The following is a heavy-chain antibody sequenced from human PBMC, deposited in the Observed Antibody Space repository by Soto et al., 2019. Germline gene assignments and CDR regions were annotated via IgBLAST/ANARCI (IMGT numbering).Heavy chain of an antibody. J-gene: IGHJ3*01. CDR2: IYHSGAT. V-gene: IGHV4-4*02. D-gene: IGHD2-15*01. CDR3: ARDSRYCTDGGCSIMRDAFDV. CDR1: RFSDTNNKY. Sequence: QAQLQESGPGLVRPSGTLSLTCTVSRFSDTNNKYWSWGRQYPGKALVWFGDIYHSGATYYHRALRGRASISMDKSKNQISLNLTSVTAADTAVYYCARDSRYCTDGGCSIMRDAFDVWGQGTLVTVSS.